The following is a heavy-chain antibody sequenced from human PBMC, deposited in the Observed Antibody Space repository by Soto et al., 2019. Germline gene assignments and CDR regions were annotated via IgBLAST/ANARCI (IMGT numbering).Heavy chain of an antibody. D-gene: IGHD3-10*01. CDR2: IIPFFGTV. CDR1: GGTFSTYA. CDR3: AGRFGEARGIDF. J-gene: IGHJ4*02. Sequence: QVQLVQSVAEVKKAGSSVKISCKASGGTFSTYAFHWVRQAPGQGLEWMGGIIPFFGTVDYAQNFQGRVTLTADESTTTAYMDLSSLRSEDTAVYYCAGRFGEARGIDFWGQGTLVTVSS. V-gene: IGHV1-69*01.